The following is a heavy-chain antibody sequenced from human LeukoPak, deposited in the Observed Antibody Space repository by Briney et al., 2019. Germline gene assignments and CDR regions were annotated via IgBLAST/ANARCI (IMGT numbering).Heavy chain of an antibody. CDR3: ARGSGYFDY. Sequence: SETLSLTCTVSGGSISGYYWSWIRQPPGKGLEWIGYSYSGGDSSYNPSLKTRVTISVDTSKNLFSLKLSSVTAADTAVYYCARGSGYFDYWGQGALVTVSS. V-gene: IGHV4-59*01. D-gene: IGHD3-10*01. CDR1: GGSISGYY. J-gene: IGHJ4*02. CDR2: SYSGGDS.